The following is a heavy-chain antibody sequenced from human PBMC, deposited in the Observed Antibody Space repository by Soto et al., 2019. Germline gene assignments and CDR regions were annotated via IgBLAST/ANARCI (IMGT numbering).Heavy chain of an antibody. CDR3: ASAAVTGTAGLDF. Sequence: QVLLLQSGAEVKKPGASVKVSYKASGYTFSGFYMHWVRQAPGQGLEWMGWINPSNGGTKYAEKFQGRVTMTRDTSISTAYVELSRLTSDDTAVYYCASAAVTGTAGLDFWGQGTLVTVSS. D-gene: IGHD6-19*01. J-gene: IGHJ4*02. CDR1: GYTFSGFY. V-gene: IGHV1-2*02. CDR2: INPSNGGT.